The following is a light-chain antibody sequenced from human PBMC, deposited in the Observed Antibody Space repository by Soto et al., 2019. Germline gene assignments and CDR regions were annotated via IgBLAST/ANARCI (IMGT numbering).Light chain of an antibody. CDR3: QQYGSSPGYT. V-gene: IGKV3-20*01. Sequence: EIVLTQSPGTLSLSPGERATLSCRASQSVSSSYLAWYQQKPGQAPRLLIYGASSRATGIPDRFSGSGSGTDFTLTISRLEPEDFAVYYCQQYGSSPGYTFGQGTKLRSN. CDR1: QSVSSSY. CDR2: GAS. J-gene: IGKJ2*01.